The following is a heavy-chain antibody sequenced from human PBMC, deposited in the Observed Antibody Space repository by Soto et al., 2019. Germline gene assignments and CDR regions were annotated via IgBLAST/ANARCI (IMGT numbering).Heavy chain of an antibody. V-gene: IGHV3-23*01. CDR1: GFTFSSYA. CDR2: ISGSGGST. D-gene: IGHD3-22*01. Sequence: GGSLRLSCAASGFTFSSYAMSWVRQAPGKGLEWVSAISGSGGSTYYADSVKGRFTISRDNSKNTLYLQMNSLRAEDTAVYYCAKDVGYYYDSSGYDYFDYWGQGTLVTVSS. J-gene: IGHJ4*02. CDR3: AKDVGYYYDSSGYDYFDY.